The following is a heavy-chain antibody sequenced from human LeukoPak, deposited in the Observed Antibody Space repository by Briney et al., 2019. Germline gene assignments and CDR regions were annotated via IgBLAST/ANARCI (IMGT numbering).Heavy chain of an antibody. CDR1: GGTFSSYA. V-gene: IGHV1-69*13. Sequence: SVKVSCKASGGTFSSYAISWVRQAPGQGLEWMGGIIPIFGTANYAQKFQGRVTITADESTSTAYMELSSLRSEDTAVYYSARASNSIVGATTLGFQHWGQGTLVTVSS. J-gene: IGHJ1*01. CDR2: IIPIFGTA. CDR3: ARASNSIVGATTLGFQH. D-gene: IGHD1-26*01.